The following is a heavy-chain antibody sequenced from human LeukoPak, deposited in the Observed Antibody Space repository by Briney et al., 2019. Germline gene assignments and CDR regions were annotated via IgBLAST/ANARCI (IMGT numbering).Heavy chain of an antibody. CDR1: GYSFNSYW. Sequence: GESLKISCKGSGYSFNSYWIGWVRQMPGKGLEWRGNIYPGDSDTRYSPSFQGQVTISADKSISTAYLQWSILKASDTAMYYCARRDGYDSTTFDYWGQGTLVTVSS. CDR3: ARRDGYDSTTFDY. J-gene: IGHJ4*02. CDR2: IYPGDSDT. D-gene: IGHD5-24*01. V-gene: IGHV5-51*01.